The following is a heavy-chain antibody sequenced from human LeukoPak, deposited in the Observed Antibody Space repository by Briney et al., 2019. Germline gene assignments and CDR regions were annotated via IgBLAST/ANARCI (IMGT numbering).Heavy chain of an antibody. D-gene: IGHD5-12*01. CDR1: GFTFSSYA. CDR3: ARGGYSGNDFDY. CDR2: ISGSGGST. Sequence: GGSLRLSCAASGFTFSSYAMSWVRQAPGKGLEWISAISGSGGSTYYADSVKGRFTISRDNAKNSLYLQMNSLRAEDTAVYYCARGGYSGNDFDYWGQGTLVTVSS. J-gene: IGHJ4*02. V-gene: IGHV3-23*01.